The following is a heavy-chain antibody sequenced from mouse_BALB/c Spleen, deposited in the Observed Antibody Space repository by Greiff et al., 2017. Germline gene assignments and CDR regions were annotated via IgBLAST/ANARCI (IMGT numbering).Heavy chain of an antibody. J-gene: IGHJ1*01. V-gene: IGHV3-2*02. CDR2: ISYSGST. Sequence: EVKLMESGPGLVKPSQSLSLTCTVTGYSITSDYAWNWIRQFPGNKLEWMGYISYSGSTSYNPSLKSRISITRDTSKNQFLLQLNSVTTEDTATYYCARLDGNYEYFDVWGAGTTVTVSS. D-gene: IGHD2-1*01. CDR1: GYSITSDYA. CDR3: ARLDGNYEYFDV.